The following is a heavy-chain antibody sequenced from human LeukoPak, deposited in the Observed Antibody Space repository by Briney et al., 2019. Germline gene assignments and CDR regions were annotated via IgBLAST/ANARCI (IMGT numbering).Heavy chain of an antibody. Sequence: ASVKVSCKASGYTFTTYAIHWVRQAPGQRLEWMGWINPGNSNTKYSPEFQGRVTIARDTSASTAYMELSSLRSEDMAVYYCARALGRGYSSSWYEYYAFDIWGQGTMVTVFS. V-gene: IGHV1-3*03. J-gene: IGHJ3*02. CDR2: INPGNSNT. CDR1: GYTFTTYA. CDR3: ARALGRGYSSSWYEYYAFDI. D-gene: IGHD6-13*01.